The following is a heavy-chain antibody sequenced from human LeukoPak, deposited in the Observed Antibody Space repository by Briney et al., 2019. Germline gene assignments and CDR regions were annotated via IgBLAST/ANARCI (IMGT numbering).Heavy chain of an antibody. CDR1: GGSISSSNW. Sequence: SETLSLTCAVSGGSISSSNWWSWVRQPPGKGLEWIGEIYHSGSTNYNPSLKSRVTISVDTSKNQFSLKLSSVTAADTAVCYCARDYYDSSGYPYYYYGMDVWGQGTTVTVSS. V-gene: IGHV4-4*02. D-gene: IGHD3-22*01. CDR3: ARDYYDSSGYPYYYYGMDV. J-gene: IGHJ6*02. CDR2: IYHSGST.